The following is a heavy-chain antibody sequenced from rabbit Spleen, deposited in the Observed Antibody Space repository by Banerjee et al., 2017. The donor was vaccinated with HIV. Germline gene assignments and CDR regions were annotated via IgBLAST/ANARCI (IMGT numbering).Heavy chain of an antibody. V-gene: IGHV1S45*01. D-gene: IGHD8-1*01. J-gene: IGHJ6*01. CDR1: GVSFSDNSY. CDR3: ARDTGSSFSSYGMDL. Sequence: QEQLEESGGDLVKPEGSLTLTCIASGVSFSDNSYMCWVRQAPGKGLEWIVCIDTGSSGFTYFASWAKGRFTISKTSSTTVTLQMTSLTAADTATYFCARDTGSSFSSYGMDLWGQGTLVTVS. CDR2: IDTGSSGFT.